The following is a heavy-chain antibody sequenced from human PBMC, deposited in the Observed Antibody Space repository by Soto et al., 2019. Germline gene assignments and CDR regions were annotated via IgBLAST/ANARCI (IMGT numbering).Heavy chain of an antibody. CDR2: IKSRSDGGTT. CDR3: TFASYSYDMDV. Sequence: GGSLRLSCAASGITFSNAWMSWVRQAPGKGLEWVGHIKSRSDGGTTDHAAPVKGRFTISRDDSKDTLYLQMNSLKTEDMAVYYCTFASYSYDMDVWGQGTSVTVPS. J-gene: IGHJ6*02. CDR1: GITFSNAW. V-gene: IGHV3-15*01.